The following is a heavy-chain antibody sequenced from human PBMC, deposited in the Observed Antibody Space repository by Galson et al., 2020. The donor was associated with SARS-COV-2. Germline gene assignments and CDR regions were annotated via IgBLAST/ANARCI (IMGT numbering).Heavy chain of an antibody. V-gene: IGHV4-30-4*01. J-gene: IGHJ4*02. D-gene: IGHD1-26*01. CDR2: IYYSAST. CDR1: GGPISSDEFY. CDR3: VRAQAVGATLFDY. Sequence: SETLSPTCTVPGGPISSDEFYWSWIRQSPGKGLEYIGYIYYSASTDYNPSLKRRLTMSVDTSKNQFSLKLSSVTAADSAVDYWVRAQAVGATLFDYWGQGPLVTVAS.